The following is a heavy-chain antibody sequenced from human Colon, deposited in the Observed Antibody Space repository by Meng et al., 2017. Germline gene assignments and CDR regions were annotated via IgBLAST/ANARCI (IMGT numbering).Heavy chain of an antibody. D-gene: IGHD3-16*01. V-gene: IGHV3-74*01. Sequence: VKLVGAGGGLVQPGGSLRLSCAASGFRFSRYWMHWVRQVPGKGPVWVSRISADGRSTAYADSVKGRFTISRDNAKSTLYLQMKSLTDDDTAIYFCTGGGEANPPLPWGQGSLVTVSS. CDR1: GFRFSRYW. CDR3: TGGGEANPPLP. J-gene: IGHJ5*02. CDR2: ISADGRST.